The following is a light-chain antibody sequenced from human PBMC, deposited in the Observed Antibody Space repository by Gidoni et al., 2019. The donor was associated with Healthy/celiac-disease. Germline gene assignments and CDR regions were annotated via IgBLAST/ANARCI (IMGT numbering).Light chain of an antibody. CDR1: KLGAKY. V-gene: IGLV3-1*01. CDR3: QAWDSSTGVV. Sequence: SYELTQPPSVSVSPGPTASITCSGDKLGAKYACWYQQKPGQSTVLVIYQDSKRPSGIPERFYGSNSGNTATLTISGTQAMDEADYYCQAWDSSTGVVFGGGTKLTVL. CDR2: QDS. J-gene: IGLJ2*01.